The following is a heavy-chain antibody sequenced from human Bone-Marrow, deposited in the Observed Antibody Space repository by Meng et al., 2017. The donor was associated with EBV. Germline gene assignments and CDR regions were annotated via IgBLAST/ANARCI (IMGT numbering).Heavy chain of an antibody. CDR1: GFTFSSYA. V-gene: IGHV3-30-3*01. CDR3: ASESGRGFTPDY. D-gene: IGHD3-10*01. J-gene: IGHJ4*02. Sequence: QVQGVEGGGGVVKPGRSLGCSCASLGFTFSSYAMHWVRQAPGKGLEWVAVISYDGSNKYYADSVKGRFTISRDNSKNTLYLQMNSLRAEDTAVYYCASESGRGFTPDYWGQGTLVTVSS. CDR2: ISYDGSNK.